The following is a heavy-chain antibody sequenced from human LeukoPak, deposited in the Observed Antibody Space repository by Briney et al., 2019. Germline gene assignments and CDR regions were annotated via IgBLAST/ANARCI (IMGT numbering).Heavy chain of an antibody. D-gene: IGHD3-22*01. J-gene: IGHJ4*02. V-gene: IGHV1-2*02. CDR3: ARELDYYDRSGYCDY. CDR2: INPNSGGT. Sequence: ASVKVSCKASGYTFTGYYMHWVRQAPGQGLEWMGWINPNSGGTNYAQKFQGRVTMTRDTSISTAYMELSRLRSDDTAVYYCARELDYYDRSGYCDYWGQGTLVTVSS. CDR1: GYTFTGYY.